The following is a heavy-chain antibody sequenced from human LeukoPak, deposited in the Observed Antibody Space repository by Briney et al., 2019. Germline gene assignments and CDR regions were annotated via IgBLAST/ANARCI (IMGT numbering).Heavy chain of an antibody. CDR2: TYYRSEWFN. D-gene: IGHD3-16*01. V-gene: IGHV6-1*01. CDR1: GDSVSSKSGA. CDR3: ASEQGGSFHH. J-gene: IGHJ1*01. Sequence: SQTPSLTCDISGDSVSSKSGAWNWIRQSPSRGLEWLGRTYYRSEWFNDYEESVKSRMIINSDTSKNQISLHLKSVSPEDTAVYYCASEQGGSFHHWGQGTLIFVSS.